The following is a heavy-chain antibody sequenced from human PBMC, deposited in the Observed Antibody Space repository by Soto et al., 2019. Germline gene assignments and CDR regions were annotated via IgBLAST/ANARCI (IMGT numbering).Heavy chain of an antibody. Sequence: GGSLRLSCAASGFTFSSYAMTWVRQAPGKGLEWVSGISGNSGSIGYADSVKGRFTISRDNAKNSLYLQMNSLRAEDTALYYCAKDNYGLDAFDIWGQGTMVTVSS. J-gene: IGHJ3*02. CDR1: GFTFSSYA. CDR2: ISGNSGSI. CDR3: AKDNYGLDAFDI. V-gene: IGHV3-9*01. D-gene: IGHD4-17*01.